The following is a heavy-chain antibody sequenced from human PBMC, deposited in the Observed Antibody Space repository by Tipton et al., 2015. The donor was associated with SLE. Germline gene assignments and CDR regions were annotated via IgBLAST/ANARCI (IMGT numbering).Heavy chain of an antibody. CDR3: ARVPGGDPRAVLIDAFHL. CDR1: GFTFSDHY. Sequence: SLRLSCVASGFTFSDHYMDWVRQAPGKGLEWVGRIRNKASSYTTEYAASVKGRFTISRDDSKDSLYLQVSSLKIEDTAVYYCARVPGGDPRAVLIDAFHLCGQGTMVTVSS. D-gene: IGHD3-16*01. V-gene: IGHV3-72*01. CDR2: IRNKASSYTT. J-gene: IGHJ3*01.